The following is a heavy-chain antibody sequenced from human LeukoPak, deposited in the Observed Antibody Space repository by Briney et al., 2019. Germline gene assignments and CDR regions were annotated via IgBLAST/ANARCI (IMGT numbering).Heavy chain of an antibody. Sequence: PGGSLRLSCAASGFTFSNYWMSWVRQASGTGLEWVANIKQSGSEKYYVDSVKGRFTISRDNAKNSLYLQMNSLRAEDTAVYYCARESSIAAAGTFDLWGRGTLVTVSS. CDR2: IKQSGSEK. V-gene: IGHV3-7*04. CDR3: ARESSIAAAGTFDL. J-gene: IGHJ2*01. CDR1: GFTFSNYW. D-gene: IGHD6-13*01.